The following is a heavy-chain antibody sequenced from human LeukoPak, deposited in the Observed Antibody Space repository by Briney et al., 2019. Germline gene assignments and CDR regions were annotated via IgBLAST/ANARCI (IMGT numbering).Heavy chain of an antibody. D-gene: IGHD2-2*01. V-gene: IGHV3-53*01. J-gene: IGHJ4*02. CDR2: IYSGGST. CDR1: GFTFRTYS. CDR3: ARGLGYCTSTTCLLPFDY. Sequence: PGGSLRLSCAASGFTFRTYSMNWVRRAPGKGLECVSVIYSGGSTYYADSVKGRFTVSRDNSKNTLYLQMNSLRAEDTAMYYCARGLGYCTSTTCLLPFDYWGQGTLVTVSS.